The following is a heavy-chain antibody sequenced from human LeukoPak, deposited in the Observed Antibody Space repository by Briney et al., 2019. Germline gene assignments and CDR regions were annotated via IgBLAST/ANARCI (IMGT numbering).Heavy chain of an antibody. CDR3: ARGYCGGDCYSDTAFDI. D-gene: IGHD2-21*02. V-gene: IGHV3-53*01. CDR2: IFSGGST. J-gene: IGHJ3*02. Sequence: GGSLRLSCAASGFTFSSNYMTWVRQAPGKGLEWVSLIFSGGSTYYADSVKGRFTISRDNSKNTLYLEMKSLRAEDTAVYYCARGYCGGDCYSDTAFDIWGQGTMVTVSS. CDR1: GFTFSSNY.